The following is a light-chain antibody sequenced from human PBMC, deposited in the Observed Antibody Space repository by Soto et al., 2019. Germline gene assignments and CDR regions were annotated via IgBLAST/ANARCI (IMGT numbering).Light chain of an antibody. J-gene: IGKJ1*01. CDR2: AAS. CDR1: QGISNY. V-gene: IGKV1-27*01. Sequence: GDRVTITCRASQGISNYLXXYXXKXGXXXKXXXYAASTLQSGVPTRFSGSGYGTDFTLTISSLQPEDVATYYCQKYNTARWAFGQGTKVDIK. CDR3: QKYNTARWA.